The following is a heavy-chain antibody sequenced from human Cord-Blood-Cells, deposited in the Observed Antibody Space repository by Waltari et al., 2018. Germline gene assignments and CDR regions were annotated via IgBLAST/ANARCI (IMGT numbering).Heavy chain of an antibody. J-gene: IGHJ4*02. V-gene: IGHV3-15*01. CDR2: IKSKTDGGTT. CDR3: TTTIYCSSTSCYKWFDY. CDR1: GFTFSTAW. D-gene: IGHD2-2*02. Sequence: EEQLVESGGGLVKPGGSLRLSCAASGFTFSTAWLSWVPQAPGKRPEWVGRIKSKTDGGTTDYAAPVKGRFTISRDDSKNTLYLQMNSLKTEDTAVYYCTTTIYCSSTSCYKWFDYWGQGTLVTVSS.